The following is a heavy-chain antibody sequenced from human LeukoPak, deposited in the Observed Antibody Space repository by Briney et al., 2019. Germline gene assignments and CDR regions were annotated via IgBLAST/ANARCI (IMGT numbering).Heavy chain of an antibody. CDR1: GASISSYY. D-gene: IGHD4-17*01. CDR2: IHTTGST. V-gene: IGHV4-4*07. CDR3: ARSSFGDYAGWFDP. J-gene: IGHJ5*02. Sequence: PSETLSLTCNVSGASISSYYWSWIRQSAGKELEWIGRIHTTGSTNLNPSFKSRVTLSRDTSKNQLSLKLTSLTAPDTAVHYCARSSFGDYAGWFDPWCHGTLVTVYS.